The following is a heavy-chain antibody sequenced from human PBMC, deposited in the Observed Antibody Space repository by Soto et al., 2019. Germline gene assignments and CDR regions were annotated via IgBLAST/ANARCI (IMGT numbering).Heavy chain of an antibody. Sequence: QVQLVQSGAEVKKPGASVKVSCKASGYTFTSYGISWVRQAPGQGLEWMGWISTYNGNTNYAQKLQGRVTMTTDTSKSTAYVELRSPRSDDTAVYYCSRGGRYDILTGSLYGMDVWGQGTTVTVSS. CDR2: ISTYNGNT. D-gene: IGHD3-9*01. V-gene: IGHV1-18*01. CDR1: GYTFTSYG. J-gene: IGHJ6*02. CDR3: SRGGRYDILTGSLYGMDV.